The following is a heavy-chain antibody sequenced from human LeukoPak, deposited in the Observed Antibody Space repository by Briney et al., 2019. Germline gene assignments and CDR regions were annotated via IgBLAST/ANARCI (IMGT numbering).Heavy chain of an antibody. V-gene: IGHV3-74*01. D-gene: IGHD1-26*01. CDR1: GFTLSSYW. J-gene: IGHJ3*02. CDR3: ARVIGWDEPFDI. CDR2: INTDGSST. Sequence: GGSLRLSCSASGFTLSSYWMYWVRQAPGKGLVWVSRINTDGSSTNYADSVKGRFTVSRDNAKNTLYLQMNSLRAEDTAVYYCARVIGWDEPFDIWGQGTMVTVSS.